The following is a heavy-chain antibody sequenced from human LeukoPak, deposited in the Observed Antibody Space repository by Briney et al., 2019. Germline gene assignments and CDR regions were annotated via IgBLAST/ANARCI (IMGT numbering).Heavy chain of an antibody. Sequence: SQTLSLTCTVSGGPISSGSYYWSWIRQPAGKGLEWTGRIYTSGSTNYNPSLKSRVTISVDTSKNQLSLKVSSVTAADTAVYYCASGEPRYSSRIVVGDNWGQGTLVTVSS. J-gene: IGHJ4*02. CDR1: GGPISSGSYY. D-gene: IGHD3-22*01. V-gene: IGHV4-61*02. CDR3: ASGEPRYSSRIVVGDN. CDR2: IYTSGST.